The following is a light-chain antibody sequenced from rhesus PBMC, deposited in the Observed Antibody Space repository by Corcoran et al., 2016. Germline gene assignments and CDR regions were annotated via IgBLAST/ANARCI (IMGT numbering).Light chain of an antibody. CDR1: QSISSW. CDR3: QQYSSSPWT. Sequence: DIQMTQSPSSLSASVADTVTITCRASQSISSWLAWYQQKPGKAPNLLIYKASTLQRGVPSRFSGSGSGTDFTLTISSLQSEDFATDYCQQYSSSPWTFGQGTKVEIK. V-gene: IGKV1-22*01. J-gene: IGKJ1*01. CDR2: KAS.